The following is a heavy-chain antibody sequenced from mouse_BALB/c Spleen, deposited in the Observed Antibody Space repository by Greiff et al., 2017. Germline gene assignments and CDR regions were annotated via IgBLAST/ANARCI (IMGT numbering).Heavy chain of an antibody. CDR3: ARYYDYGGGYAMDY. CDR2: INPYNDGT. Sequence: EVKLQESGPELVKPGASVKMSCKASGYTFTSYVMHWVKQKPGQGLEWIGYINPYNDGTKYNEKFKGKATLTSDKSSSTAYMELSSLTSEDSAVYYCARYYDYGGGYAMDYWGQGTSVTVSS. CDR1: GYTFTSYV. J-gene: IGHJ4*01. D-gene: IGHD2-4*01. V-gene: IGHV1-14*01.